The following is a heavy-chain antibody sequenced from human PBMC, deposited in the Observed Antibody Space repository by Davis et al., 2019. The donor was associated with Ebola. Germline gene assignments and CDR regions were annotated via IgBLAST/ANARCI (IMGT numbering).Heavy chain of an antibody. D-gene: IGHD1-26*01. CDR3: ARGVSWWELLYYFDY. CDR2: ISYDGSNK. V-gene: IGHV3-30-3*01. Sequence: GESLKISCAASGFTFSSYAMHWVRQAPGKGLEWVAVISYDGSNKYYADSVKGRFTISRDNSKNTLYLQMNSLRAEDTAVYYCARGVSWWELLYYFDYWGQGTLVTVSS. CDR1: GFTFSSYA. J-gene: IGHJ4*02.